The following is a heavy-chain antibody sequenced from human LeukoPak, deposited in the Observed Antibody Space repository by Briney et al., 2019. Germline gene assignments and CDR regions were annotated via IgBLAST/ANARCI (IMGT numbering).Heavy chain of an antibody. CDR1: GGSISSGGFS. D-gene: IGHD6-19*01. V-gene: IGHV4-30-2*01. Sequence: SQTLSLTCAVSGGSISSGGFSLTWIRQPPGKGLEWIGYIYHSGSTYYSPSLESRVTISVDRSKNQFSLNLSSVIAADTAVYYCARIADQWWFDPWGQGTLVTVSS. CDR2: IYHSGST. J-gene: IGHJ5*02. CDR3: ARIADQWWFDP.